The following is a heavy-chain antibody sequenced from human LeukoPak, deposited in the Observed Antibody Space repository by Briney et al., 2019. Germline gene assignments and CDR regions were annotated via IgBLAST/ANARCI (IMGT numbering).Heavy chain of an antibody. CDR2: MKPDGSEI. CDR3: ARALHDSSGYYFDY. CDR1: GFTFTTYW. D-gene: IGHD3-22*01. V-gene: IGHV3-7*01. J-gene: IGHJ4*02. Sequence: GGSLRLSCAASGFTFTTYWMSWVRQAPGKGLEWVANMKPDGSEIFYVDSVKGRFTISRDSAKDSLFLQMNSLRAEDTAVYYCARALHDSSGYYFDYWGQGTLVTVSS.